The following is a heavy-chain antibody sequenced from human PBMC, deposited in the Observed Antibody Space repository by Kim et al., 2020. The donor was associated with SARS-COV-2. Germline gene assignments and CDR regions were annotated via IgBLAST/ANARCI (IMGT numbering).Heavy chain of an antibody. Sequence: GGSLRLSCAASGFTFSSYAMSWVRQAPGKGLEWVSVIYSGGSSTYYADSVKGRFTISRDNSKNTLYLQMNSLRAEDTAVYYCARQLLRGHFDYWGQGTLV. CDR1: GFTFSSYA. CDR3: ARQLLRGHFDY. D-gene: IGHD2-2*01. J-gene: IGHJ4*02. CDR2: IYSGGSST. V-gene: IGHV3-23*03.